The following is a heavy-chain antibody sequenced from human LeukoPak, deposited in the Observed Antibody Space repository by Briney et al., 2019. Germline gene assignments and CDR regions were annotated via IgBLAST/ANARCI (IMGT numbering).Heavy chain of an antibody. CDR2: ISAYNGNT. Sequence: ASVKVSCKASGYTFTSYYMHGVRQAPEQGLEWMGWISAYNGNTNYAQKLQGRVTMTTDTSTSTAYRELRSLRSDDTAVYYCARFMRGSYSFWGQGTLVTVSS. D-gene: IGHD1-26*01. CDR1: GYTFTSYY. CDR3: ARFMRGSYSF. J-gene: IGHJ4*02. V-gene: IGHV1-18*04.